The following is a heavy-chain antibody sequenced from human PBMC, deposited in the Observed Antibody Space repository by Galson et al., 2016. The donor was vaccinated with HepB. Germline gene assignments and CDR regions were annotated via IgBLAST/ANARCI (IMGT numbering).Heavy chain of an antibody. CDR3: ARTLMGTYELDY. J-gene: IGHJ4*02. CDR1: GYTFTRYA. Sequence: SVKVSCKASGYTFTRYAIHWVRQAPGQRLEWMGWINGGDSDRRYSRVFQDRLAITTDTSASTAYVELSDLASEDTAVYFCARTLMGTYELDYWGQGTLVTVSS. V-gene: IGHV1-3*01. D-gene: IGHD3-22*01. CDR2: INGGDSDR.